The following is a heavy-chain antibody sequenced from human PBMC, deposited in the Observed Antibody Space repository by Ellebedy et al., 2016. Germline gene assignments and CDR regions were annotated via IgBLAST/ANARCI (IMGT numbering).Heavy chain of an antibody. CDR1: EFIFSNYV. V-gene: IGHV3-23*01. J-gene: IGHJ4*02. CDR2: IGTTGGGT. Sequence: GGSLRLXCAASEFIFSNYVMTWVRQAPGKGLEWVSSIGTTGGGTQYADPVKGRFITSRDNSKSTLYLQMNSLRAEDTAVYYCAKGGDFVTVPAALDWGQGTLVSVSS. CDR3: AKGGDFVTVPAALD. D-gene: IGHD2-2*01.